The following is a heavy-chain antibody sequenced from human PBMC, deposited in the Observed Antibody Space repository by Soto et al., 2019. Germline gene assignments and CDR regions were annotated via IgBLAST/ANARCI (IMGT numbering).Heavy chain of an antibody. D-gene: IGHD6-6*01. CDR1: GYSISSGYY. J-gene: IGHJ5*02. CDR3: ARGRGGRSIAARPGDWFDP. CDR2: IYHSGST. V-gene: IGHV4-38-2*01. Sequence: PSETLSLTCAVSGYSISSGYYWGWIRQPPGKGLEWIGSIYHSGSTYYNPSLKSRVTISVDTSKNQFSLKLSSVTAADTAVYYCARGRGGRSIAARPGDWFDPWGQGTLVPVSS.